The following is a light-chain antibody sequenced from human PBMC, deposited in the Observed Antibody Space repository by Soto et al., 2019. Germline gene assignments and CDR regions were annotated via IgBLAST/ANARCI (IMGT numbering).Light chain of an antibody. CDR3: SSYTSSSTLDV. J-gene: IGLJ1*01. Sequence: QSALTQPASVSGSPGQSITISCTGTSSDVGGYNYVSWYQQHPGKAPKLMIYEVSNRPSGVSNRFSGSKSGNTASLTISGLQAEHEADYYCSSYTSSSTLDVFGTGTQLTVL. CDR2: EVS. CDR1: SSDVGGYNY. V-gene: IGLV2-14*01.